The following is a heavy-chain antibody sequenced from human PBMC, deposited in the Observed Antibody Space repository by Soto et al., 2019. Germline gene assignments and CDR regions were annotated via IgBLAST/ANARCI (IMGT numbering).Heavy chain of an antibody. V-gene: IGHV4-59*11. J-gene: IGHJ6*02. D-gene: IGHD2-21*02. CDR3: ARDLWGYCGADCYPLDV. CDR2: MYNTGST. CDR1: GGTISGHY. Sequence: SQPLSLTYSVSGGTISGHYWRRIRKPTGKGLEWIGYMYNTGSTIYNPSLKSRVTISVDTSKNQFSLKLNSVTAADTAVYYCARDLWGYCGADCYPLDVWGQGTTVTVSS.